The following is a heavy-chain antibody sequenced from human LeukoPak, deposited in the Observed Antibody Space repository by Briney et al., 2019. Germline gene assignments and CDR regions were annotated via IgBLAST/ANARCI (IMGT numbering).Heavy chain of an antibody. D-gene: IGHD6-6*01. CDR3: ASAGGDSRSPLPFYY. CDR1: GFTFGSYW. V-gene: IGHV3-7*03. CDR2: IKQDGSEK. Sequence: GGSLRLSCAASGFTFGSYWMSWVRQAPGKGLEWVANIKQDGSEKYYVVSVKGRFTISRDNAENSLSLQMNSLRAEDTAVYYCASAGGDSRSPLPFYYWGQGTLVTVSS. J-gene: IGHJ4*02.